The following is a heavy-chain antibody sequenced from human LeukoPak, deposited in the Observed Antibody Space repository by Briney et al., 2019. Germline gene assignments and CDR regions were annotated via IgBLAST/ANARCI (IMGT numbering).Heavy chain of an antibody. Sequence: ASVTVSCKVSGYTLIELSIHWVRQAPGRGLEWMGGFGPEDGEAIYAQKFQGRLTMTEDTSTNTVYMELSSLRSEDTAVYYCATDSLYYYDSGYYQNDFWGQGTLVTVSS. V-gene: IGHV1-24*01. J-gene: IGHJ4*02. CDR3: ATDSLYYYDSGYYQNDF. D-gene: IGHD3-22*01. CDR2: FGPEDGEA. CDR1: GYTLIELS.